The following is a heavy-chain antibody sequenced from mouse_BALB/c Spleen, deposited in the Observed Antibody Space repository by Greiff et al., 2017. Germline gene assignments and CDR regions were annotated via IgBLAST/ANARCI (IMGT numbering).Heavy chain of an antibody. CDR1: GFAFSSYD. Sequence: DVKLVESGGGLVKPGGSLKLSCAASGFAFSSYDMSWVRQTPEKRLEWVAYISSGGGSTYYPDTVKGRFTISRDNAKNTLYLQMSSLKSEDTAMYYCARLTGAWFAYWGQGTLVTVSA. D-gene: IGHD4-1*01. J-gene: IGHJ3*01. CDR2: ISSGGGST. V-gene: IGHV5-12-1*01. CDR3: ARLTGAWFAY.